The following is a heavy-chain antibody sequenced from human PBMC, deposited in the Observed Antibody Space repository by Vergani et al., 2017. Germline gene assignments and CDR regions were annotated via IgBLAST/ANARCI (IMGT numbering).Heavy chain of an antibody. CDR2: ISSSSSYI. D-gene: IGHD3-16*02. CDR1: GFTFSSYS. CDR3: AKGADYDYVWGSYRKYYFDY. J-gene: IGHJ4*02. Sequence: EVQLVESGGGLVKPGGSLRLSCAASGFTFSSYSMNWVRQAPGKGLEWVSSISSSSSYIYYADSVKGRFTISRDNAKNSLYLQMNSLRAEDTAVYYCAKGADYDYVWGSYRKYYFDYWGQGTLVTVSS. V-gene: IGHV3-21*01.